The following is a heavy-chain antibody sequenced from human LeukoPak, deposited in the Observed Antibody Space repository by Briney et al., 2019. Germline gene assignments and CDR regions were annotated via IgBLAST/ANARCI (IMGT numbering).Heavy chain of an antibody. V-gene: IGHV3-48*04. CDR3: ARSEKNYDFWTGEDY. Sequence: GGSLRLSCAASGFTFSSSGMHWVRQAPGKGLEWVSYISSSGSTIYYADSVKGRFTISRDNAKNSVSLQMNSLRAEDTAVYYCARSEKNYDFWTGEDYWGQGTLVTVSS. D-gene: IGHD3-3*01. CDR2: ISSSGSTI. J-gene: IGHJ4*02. CDR1: GFTFSSSG.